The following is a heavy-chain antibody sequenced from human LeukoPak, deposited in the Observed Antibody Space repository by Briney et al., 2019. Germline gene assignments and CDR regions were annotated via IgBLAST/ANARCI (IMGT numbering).Heavy chain of an antibody. CDR1: GFTFRNSA. Sequence: PGGSLRLSCAASGFTFRNSAMSWVRQAPGKGLEWFSTISGGGGSTYYADSVKGRFTISRDNPKNTLYLQMNNLRAEDTAVYYCAKDEYGSGSRAFNNCFDPWGQGTLVTVSS. D-gene: IGHD3-10*01. CDR3: AKDEYGSGSRAFNNCFDP. V-gene: IGHV3-23*01. J-gene: IGHJ5*02. CDR2: ISGGGGST.